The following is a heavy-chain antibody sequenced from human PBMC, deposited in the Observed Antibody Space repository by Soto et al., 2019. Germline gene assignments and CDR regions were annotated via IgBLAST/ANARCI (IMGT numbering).Heavy chain of an antibody. D-gene: IGHD2-15*01. CDR2: INPNSGGT. CDR1: GYTFTGYY. V-gene: IGHV1-2*02. Sequence: ASVKVSCKASGYTFTGYYMHWVRQAPGQGLEWMGWINPNSGGTNYAQKFQGRVTMTRDTSISTAYMELSRLRSDDTAVYYCARGLRPLGYCSGGSCYAGVGNDLDGMDVWGQGTTVTVSS. J-gene: IGHJ6*02. CDR3: ARGLRPLGYCSGGSCYAGVGNDLDGMDV.